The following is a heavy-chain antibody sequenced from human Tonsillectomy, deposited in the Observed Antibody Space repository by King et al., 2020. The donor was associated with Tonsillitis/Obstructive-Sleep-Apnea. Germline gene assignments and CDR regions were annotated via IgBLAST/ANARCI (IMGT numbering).Heavy chain of an antibody. CDR3: AKVREYYYDSSGALDY. CDR1: GFTFSSYA. Sequence: VQLVESGGGLVQPGGSLRLSRAASGFTFSSYAMSWVRQAPGKGLEWVSAISGSGGSTYYADSVKGRFTISRDNSKNTLYLQMNSLRAEDTAVYYCAKVREYYYDSSGALDYWGQGTLVTVSS. CDR2: ISGSGGST. D-gene: IGHD3-22*01. J-gene: IGHJ4*02. V-gene: IGHV3-23*04.